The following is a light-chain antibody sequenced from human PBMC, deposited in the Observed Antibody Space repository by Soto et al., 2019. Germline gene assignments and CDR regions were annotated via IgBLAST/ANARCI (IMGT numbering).Light chain of an antibody. J-gene: IGKJ4*01. CDR2: WAS. CDR1: XSVLYRSNNKNY. Sequence: VRSQTTNSMAVSMGERATISXXSRXSVLYRSNNKNYLAWYQQKPGQPPKXXIYWASTRESGVPDRFSGSGSGTDFTLTISSLQAEDVAVYYCQQYYSTPLTFGGGTKVDIK. CDR3: QQYYSTPLT. V-gene: IGKV4-1*01.